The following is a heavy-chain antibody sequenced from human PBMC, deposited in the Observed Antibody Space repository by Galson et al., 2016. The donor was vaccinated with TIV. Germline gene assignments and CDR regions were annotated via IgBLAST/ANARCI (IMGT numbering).Heavy chain of an antibody. D-gene: IGHD2/OR15-2a*01. CDR1: GPSINGGSF. V-gene: IGHV4-38-2*01. Sequence: SETLSLTCGVSGPSINGGSFWGWIRQPPGKGLEWIGSISHSGVAHYRPSLMSRVTMSVDTSKNQFSLKLISVTAADTAVSYCARAHPLSTVFIAPPGQPYHGLDVWGQGTAVTVSS. CDR3: ARAHPLSTVFIAPPGQPYHGLDV. J-gene: IGHJ6*02. CDR2: ISHSGVA.